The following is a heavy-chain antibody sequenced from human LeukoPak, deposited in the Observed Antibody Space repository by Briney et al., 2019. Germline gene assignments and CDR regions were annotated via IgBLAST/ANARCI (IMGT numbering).Heavy chain of an antibody. J-gene: IGHJ3*02. Sequence: PSETLSLTCTVSGGSFSSYCWSWVRQPPGKGLEWIGYIYYSGNTNYNPSLTSRVTISVDTSKNQFSLTLSSVTAADTAVYFCVADSAYYGRSSHLVFDIWGQGTMVTVSS. CDR1: GGSFSSYC. CDR2: IYYSGNT. V-gene: IGHV4-59*08. CDR3: VADSAYYGRSSHLVFDI. D-gene: IGHD4-23*01.